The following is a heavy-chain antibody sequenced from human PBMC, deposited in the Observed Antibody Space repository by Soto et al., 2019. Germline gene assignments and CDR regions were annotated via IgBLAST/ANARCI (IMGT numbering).Heavy chain of an antibody. D-gene: IGHD2-15*01. CDR1: GGSFSCYY. CDR3: ARGRIPGYCSGGSCSPPTPASDP. CDR2: INHSGST. Sequence: SETLSLTCAVYGGSFSCYYWIWIRQPPGKGLEWIGEINHSGSTNYNPSLKSRVTISVDTSKNQFSLKLSSVTAADTAVYYCARGRIPGYCSGGSCSPPTPASDPWGQGTLVTSPQ. J-gene: IGHJ5*02. V-gene: IGHV4-34*01.